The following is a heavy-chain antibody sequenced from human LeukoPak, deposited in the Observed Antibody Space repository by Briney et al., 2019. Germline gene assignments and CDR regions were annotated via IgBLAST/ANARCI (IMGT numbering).Heavy chain of an antibody. D-gene: IGHD3-10*01. CDR3: AKDRDTMVRGVMDV. Sequence: PGGSLRLSCAASGFTFDDYAMHWVRQAPGKDLEWVSGISWNSGSIGYADSVKGRFTISRDNAKNSLYLQMNSLRAEDTALYYCAKDRDTMVRGVMDVWGQGTTVTVSS. CDR2: ISWNSGSI. J-gene: IGHJ6*02. CDR1: GFTFDDYA. V-gene: IGHV3-9*01.